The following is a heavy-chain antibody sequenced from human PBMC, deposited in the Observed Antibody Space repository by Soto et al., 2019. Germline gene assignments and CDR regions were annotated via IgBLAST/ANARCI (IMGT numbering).Heavy chain of an antibody. J-gene: IGHJ4*02. Sequence: SETLSLTCTVSGGSISSSSYYWGWIRQPPGKGLEWIGNIFYSGGTNYNPSLKSRVTISLDTSKNQFSLKLSSVTAADTAMYYCARLLDSWGEPHYFDSWGQGTMVTVSS. CDR3: ARLLDSWGEPHYFDS. D-gene: IGHD3-16*01. V-gene: IGHV4-39*01. CDR2: IFYSGGT. CDR1: GGSISSSSYY.